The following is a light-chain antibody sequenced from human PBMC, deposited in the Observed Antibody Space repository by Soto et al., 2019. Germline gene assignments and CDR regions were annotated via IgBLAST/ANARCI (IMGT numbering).Light chain of an antibody. V-gene: IGKV3-20*01. J-gene: IGKJ2*01. CDR1: QSVSSSY. CDR2: GAS. Sequence: EIVLTQSPGTLSLSPGERATLSCRASQSVSSSYLAWYQQKPGQAPRLLIYGASSRATGIPDRFSGSGSGTDFTLTISNLQSEDCAVYYCQHYNNWPPYTFGQGTKVAIK. CDR3: QHYNNWPPYT.